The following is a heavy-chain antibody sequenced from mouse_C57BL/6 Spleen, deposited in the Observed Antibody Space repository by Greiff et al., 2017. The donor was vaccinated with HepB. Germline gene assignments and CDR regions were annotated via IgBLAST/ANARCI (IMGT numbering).Heavy chain of an antibody. CDR2: INPSTGGT. J-gene: IGHJ1*03. CDR3: ARSDYYGSSYWYFDV. V-gene: IGHV1-42*01. Sequence: VQLKQSGPELVKPGASVKISCKASGYSFTGYYMNWVKQSPEKSLEWIGEINPSTGGTTYNQKFKAKATLTVDKSSSTAYMQLKSLTSEDSAVYYCARSDYYGSSYWYFDVWGTGTTVTVSS. D-gene: IGHD1-1*01. CDR1: GYSFTGYY.